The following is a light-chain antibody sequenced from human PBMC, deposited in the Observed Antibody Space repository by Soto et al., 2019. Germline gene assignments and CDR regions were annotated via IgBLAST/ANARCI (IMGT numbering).Light chain of an antibody. CDR2: GAS. V-gene: IGKV3-20*01. CDR1: QSVISTY. CDR3: QQYGSSPIT. Sequence: EIVLTQSPGTLSLSPGERATLSCRASQSVISTYLAWYQQKPGQAPRLLIYGASSRATGIPDRFSGSGSGTDFTLTISRLEPEDFEVYYCQQYGSSPITFGQGTRLEI. J-gene: IGKJ5*01.